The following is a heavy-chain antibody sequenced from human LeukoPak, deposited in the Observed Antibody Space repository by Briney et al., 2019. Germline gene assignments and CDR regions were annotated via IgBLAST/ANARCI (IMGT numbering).Heavy chain of an antibody. CDR2: IIPIFGTA. D-gene: IGHD4-11*01. CDR1: GGTFSSYA. V-gene: IGHV1-69*13. J-gene: IGHJ6*03. CDR3: ASNRADYSRMDYMDV. Sequence: GASVKVSCKASGGTFSSYAISWVRQAPGQGLEWMGGIIPIFGTANYAQKFQGRVTITADESTSTAYMELSSLRSEDTAVYYCASNRADYSRMDYMDVWGKGTTVTVSS.